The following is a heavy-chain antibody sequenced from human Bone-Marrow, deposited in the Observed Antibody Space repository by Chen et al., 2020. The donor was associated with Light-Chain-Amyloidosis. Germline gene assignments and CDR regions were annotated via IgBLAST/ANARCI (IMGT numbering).Heavy chain of an antibody. CDR1: GYTFPNYW. J-gene: IGHJ4*02. Sequence: EVKKPGESLKISCKGSGYTFPNYWIGWVRQMPGKGLGGVGVIYPGDSDARYSPSFEGQVTISANKSITTAYLQGRSLKASDTAMYYFARRRDGYNFDSWGQGTLGTVSS. V-gene: IGHV5-51*01. CDR3: ARRRDGYNFDS. D-gene: IGHD5-12*01. CDR2: IYPGDSDA.